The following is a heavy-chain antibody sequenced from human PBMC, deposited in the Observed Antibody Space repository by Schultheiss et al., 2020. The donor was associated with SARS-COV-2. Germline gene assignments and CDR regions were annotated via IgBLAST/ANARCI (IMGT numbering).Heavy chain of an antibody. CDR3: ARGAYYDFWSGSPFDY. Sequence: SETLSLTCTVSGGSISSYYWSWIRQPAGKGLEWIGEINHSGSTNYNPSLKSRVTISVDTSKNQFSLKLSSVTAADTAVYYCARGAYYDFWSGSPFDYWGQGTLVTVSS. D-gene: IGHD3-3*01. CDR2: INHSGST. J-gene: IGHJ4*02. CDR1: GGSISSYY. V-gene: IGHV4-34*01.